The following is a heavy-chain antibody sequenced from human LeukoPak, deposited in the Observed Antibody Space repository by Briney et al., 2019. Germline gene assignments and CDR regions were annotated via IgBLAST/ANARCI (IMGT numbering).Heavy chain of an antibody. V-gene: IGHV3-30-3*01. CDR3: ARVGYDILAAYYVDY. J-gene: IGHJ4*02. Sequence: GGSLRLSCAASGFTFSSYAMHWVRQAPGKGLEWVAVISYDGSNKYYADSVKGRFTISRDNSKNSLYLQMNSLRAEDTAVYYCARVGYDILAAYYVDYWGQGTLVTVSS. CDR1: GFTFSSYA. D-gene: IGHD3-9*01. CDR2: ISYDGSNK.